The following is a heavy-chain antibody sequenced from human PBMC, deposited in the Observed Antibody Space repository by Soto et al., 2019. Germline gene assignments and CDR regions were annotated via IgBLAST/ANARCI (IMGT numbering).Heavy chain of an antibody. CDR2: FTGGNGDT. Sequence: QVQLVQSGAEVKKPGASVKVSCKASGYTFTTYAMHWVRQAPGQRLEWMGWFTGGNGDTKYLQQCQGRVTFTSDTCSRSVYMELSRLRSDDTAVYSCVAVDLGDYWGQGTQVTVSS. V-gene: IGHV1-3*01. CDR1: GYTFTTYA. D-gene: IGHD5-12*01. J-gene: IGHJ4*02. CDR3: VAVDLGDY.